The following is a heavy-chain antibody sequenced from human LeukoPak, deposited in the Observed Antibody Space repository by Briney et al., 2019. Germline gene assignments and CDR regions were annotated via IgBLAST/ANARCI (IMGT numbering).Heavy chain of an antibody. Sequence: SETLSLTCTVYGGSFSGYYWSWIHQPPGKGLEWIGEINHSGSTNYNPSLKSRVTISVDTSKNQFSLKLSSVTAADTAVYYCARLPRYYYDSSGYRYWGQGTLVTVSS. V-gene: IGHV4-34*01. D-gene: IGHD3-22*01. CDR1: GGSFSGYY. J-gene: IGHJ4*02. CDR3: ARLPRYYYDSSGYRY. CDR2: INHSGST.